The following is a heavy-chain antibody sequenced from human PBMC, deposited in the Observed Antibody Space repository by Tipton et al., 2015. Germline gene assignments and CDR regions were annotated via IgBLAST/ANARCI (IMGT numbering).Heavy chain of an antibody. V-gene: IGHV4-59*01. CDR3: ARVGYXSFDY. CDR1: GESFSAFY. Sequence: GLVKPSETLSLTCGVYGESFSAFYWSWIRQPPGKGLEWIGYIYYSGSTSYNPSPKNRVTTSLHTSKKQFSLKLSSVTAADTAVXXCARVGYXSFDYWGQGTLVTVSS. D-gene: IGHD5-12*01. CDR2: IYYSGST. J-gene: IGHJ4*02.